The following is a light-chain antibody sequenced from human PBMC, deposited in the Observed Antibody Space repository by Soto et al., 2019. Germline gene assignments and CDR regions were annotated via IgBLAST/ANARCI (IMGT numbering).Light chain of an antibody. CDR2: ATS. CDR1: QNINSF. V-gene: IGKV1-39*01. CDR3: HQSSSLPWT. Sequence: IQMTQSPSSLSASVGDRVTITCRASQNINSFLNWYQQKPGKAPNLLIYATSILQSGVPPRFSGSRSGSDFSLTISSVEPQDLATYYCHQSSSLPWTFGQGTKLEI. J-gene: IGKJ1*01.